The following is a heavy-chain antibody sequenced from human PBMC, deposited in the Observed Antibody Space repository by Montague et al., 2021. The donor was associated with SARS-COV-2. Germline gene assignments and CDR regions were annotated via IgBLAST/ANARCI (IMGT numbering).Heavy chain of an antibody. Sequence: SETLSLTCTVSGGSITNNIDYWAWIRQPPGKGLEWIGSIYYTGNTYYNPSLKSRVTISVVTSKNHFTLKLSSVTAAETAVYYCARDIAVAGLFDYWGQGTLVTVSS. D-gene: IGHD6-19*01. CDR2: IYYTGNT. V-gene: IGHV4-39*02. J-gene: IGHJ4*02. CDR1: GGSITNNIDY. CDR3: ARDIAVAGLFDY.